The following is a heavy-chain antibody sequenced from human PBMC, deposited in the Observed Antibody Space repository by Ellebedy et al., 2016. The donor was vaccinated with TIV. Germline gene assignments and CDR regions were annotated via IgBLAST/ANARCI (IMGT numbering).Heavy chain of an antibody. J-gene: IGHJ4*02. CDR3: AGRGY. CDR2: ISGTSSST. CDR1: GVTFSTYA. V-gene: IGHV3-23*01. Sequence: GESLKISXAASGVTFSTYAMSWVRQAPGKGLEWVSGISGTSSSTYYADSVKGRFTISRDNAKNSLYLQMNSLRAEDTAVYYCAGRGYWGQGTLVTVSS. D-gene: IGHD3-10*01.